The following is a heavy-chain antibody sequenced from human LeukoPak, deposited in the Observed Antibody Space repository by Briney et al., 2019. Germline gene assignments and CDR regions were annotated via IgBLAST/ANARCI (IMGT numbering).Heavy chain of an antibody. CDR2: MNPNSGNT. Sequence: GASVKVSCNASGYTFTSYDINWVRQATGQGLEWMGWMNPNSGNTGYAQKFQGRVTMTRNTSISTAYMELSSLRSEDTAVYYCARGQSGWHGLDFDYWGQGTLVTVSS. CDR1: GYTFTSYD. V-gene: IGHV1-8*01. CDR3: ARGQSGWHGLDFDY. J-gene: IGHJ4*02. D-gene: IGHD6-19*01.